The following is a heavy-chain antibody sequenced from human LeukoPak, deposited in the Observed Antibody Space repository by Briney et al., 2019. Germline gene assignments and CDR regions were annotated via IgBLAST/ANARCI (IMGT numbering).Heavy chain of an antibody. D-gene: IGHD6-19*01. Sequence: SETLSLTCTVSGDSISGKTYSWGWVRQPPGKGLEWIGYMYYSENTYYNPSLKSRVTISVDTSRIQFSLKRSSVTAADTAVYYCVRYRSGSNRSDYWGQGTLVTVSS. CDR1: GDSISGKTYS. V-gene: IGHV4-39*01. CDR3: VRYRSGSNRSDY. J-gene: IGHJ4*02. CDR2: MYYSENT.